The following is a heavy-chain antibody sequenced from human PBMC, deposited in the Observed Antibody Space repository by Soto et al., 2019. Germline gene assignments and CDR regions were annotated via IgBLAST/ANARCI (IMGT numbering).Heavy chain of an antibody. Sequence: SETLSLTCAVYGGSFSGYYWSWIRQPPGKGLEWIGEINHSGSTNYNPSLKGRVTISVDTSKNQFSLKLSSVTAADTAVYYCARGSPLYYYDSSGYYYVAPREKPSNYFDYWGQGTLVTVSS. CDR2: INHSGST. J-gene: IGHJ4*02. D-gene: IGHD3-22*01. V-gene: IGHV4-34*01. CDR1: GGSFSGYY. CDR3: ARGSPLYYYDSSGYYYVAPREKPSNYFDY.